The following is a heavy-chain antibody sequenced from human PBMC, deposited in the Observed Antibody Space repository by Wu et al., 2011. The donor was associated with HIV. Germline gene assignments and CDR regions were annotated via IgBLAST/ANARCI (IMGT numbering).Heavy chain of an antibody. CDR2: INPDSGDT. CDR3: ARVHGYSSSWAIYYYYYMDV. V-gene: IGHV1-2*02. J-gene: IGHJ6*03. CDR1: GYLFTGYY. D-gene: IGHD6-13*01. Sequence: QVQLIQSGAEVQKPGASVKVSCKASGYLFTGYYIHWVRQGPGQGLQWMGWINPDSGDTNFAQMFEGRVTMTRNTSASTAYMELSSLRFDDTAVYYCARVHGYSSSWAIYYYYYMDVWGKGTTVTVSS.